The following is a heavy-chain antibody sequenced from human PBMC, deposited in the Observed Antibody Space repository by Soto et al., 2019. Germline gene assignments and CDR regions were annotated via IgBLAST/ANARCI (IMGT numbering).Heavy chain of an antibody. Sequence: SGKVSCKASGGTFSSYVIICVRQAPGQGLEWMGGIIPIFGTANYAQKFQGRVTITADESTSTAYMELSSLRSEDTAVYYCARDEVGSPWGYFDYWGQGNLVTVSS. CDR2: IIPIFGTA. CDR1: GGTFSSYV. CDR3: ARDEVGSPWGYFDY. J-gene: IGHJ4*02. D-gene: IGHD3-16*01. V-gene: IGHV1-69*13.